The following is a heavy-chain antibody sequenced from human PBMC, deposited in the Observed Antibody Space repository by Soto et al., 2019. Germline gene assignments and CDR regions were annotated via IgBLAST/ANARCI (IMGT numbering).Heavy chain of an antibody. Sequence: QVQLVQSGAEVKKPGSSVKVSCKASGGTFSSYTISWVRQAPGQGLEWMGRIILILGIANYAQKFQGRVTITADKSTSTAYMELSSLRSEDTAVYYCAGAYGDLSGTDYWGQGTLVTVSS. J-gene: IGHJ4*02. CDR2: IILILGIA. CDR3: AGAYGDLSGTDY. D-gene: IGHD4-17*01. V-gene: IGHV1-69*02. CDR1: GGTFSSYT.